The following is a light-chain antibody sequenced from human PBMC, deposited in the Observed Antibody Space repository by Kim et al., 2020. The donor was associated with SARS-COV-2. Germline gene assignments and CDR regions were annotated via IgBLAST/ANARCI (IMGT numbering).Light chain of an antibody. CDR1: QSVRSD. CDR2: DAS. J-gene: IGKJ5*01. CDR3: QQRITWPIA. Sequence: LSPGESATLSCRASQSVRSDLAWYQQKPGQAPRLLMYDASTRATGIPARVSGSGSGTDFTLTISTLEPEDSAAYYCQQRITWPIAFGQGTLLEIK. V-gene: IGKV3-11*01.